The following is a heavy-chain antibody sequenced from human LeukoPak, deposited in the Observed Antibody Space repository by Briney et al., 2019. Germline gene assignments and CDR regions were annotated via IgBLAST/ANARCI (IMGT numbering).Heavy chain of an antibody. CDR3: TMYYYDSSGYYSPDFDY. CDR2: IKSKTDGGTT. J-gene: IGHJ4*02. V-gene: IGHV3-15*01. CDR1: GFTFSNAW. Sequence: GGSLRLSCAASGFTFSNAWMSWVRQAPGKGLEWVGRIKSKTDGGTTDYAAPVKGRFTISRDDSKNTLYLQMNSLKTEDTAVYYCTMYYYDSSGYYSPDFDYWGQGTLDTVSS. D-gene: IGHD3-22*01.